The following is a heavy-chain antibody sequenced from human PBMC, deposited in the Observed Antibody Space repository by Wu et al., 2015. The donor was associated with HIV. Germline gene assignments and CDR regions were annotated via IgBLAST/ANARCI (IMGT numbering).Heavy chain of an antibody. CDR2: IIPMFATP. CDR3: ASWRIAAAGI. J-gene: IGHJ4*02. CDR1: GATISSYA. V-gene: IGHV1-69*05. D-gene: IGHD6-13*01. Sequence: QVQLVQSGAEVKKPGSSVKVSCKASGATISSYAVSWVRQAPGQGLEWMGGIIPMFATPKYAQKFQDRVTITTDESTSTAYMELSSLRSEDTAIYYCASWRIAAAGIWGQGTLVTVSS.